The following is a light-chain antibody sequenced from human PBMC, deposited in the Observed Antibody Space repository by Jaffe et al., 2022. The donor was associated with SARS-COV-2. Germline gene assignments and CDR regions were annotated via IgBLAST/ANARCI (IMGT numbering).Light chain of an antibody. J-gene: IGKJ2*01. V-gene: IGKV4-1*01. Sequence: DIVMTQSPDSLAVSLGERATINCKSSQSVLYFSNNKNYLAWYQQKPRQPPKLLIYWASTRESGVPDRFSGSGSGTDFTLTISSLQAEDVAVYYCQQYYDTPYTFGQGTKLEIK. CDR1: QSVLYFSNNKNY. CDR2: WAS. CDR3: QQYYDTPYT.